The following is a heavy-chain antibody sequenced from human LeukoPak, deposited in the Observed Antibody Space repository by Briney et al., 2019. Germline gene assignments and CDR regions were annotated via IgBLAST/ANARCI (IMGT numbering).Heavy chain of an antibody. CDR3: AKDEATSGGGLAS. Sequence: PGGSLRLSCAASGFTVSGTHMSWVRQAPGKGLEWVSAMYIGGTTYYADSVKGRFTISRDNSRNTLFLHMSSLRADDTAVYYCAKDEATSGGGLASWGQGTLVTVSS. CDR2: MYIGGTT. D-gene: IGHD3-16*01. J-gene: IGHJ4*02. V-gene: IGHV3-53*01. CDR1: GFTVSGTH.